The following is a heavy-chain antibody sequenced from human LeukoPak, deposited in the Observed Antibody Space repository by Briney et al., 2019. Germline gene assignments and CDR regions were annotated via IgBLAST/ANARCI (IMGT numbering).Heavy chain of an antibody. V-gene: IGHV1-46*01. CDR2: INPSGGST. CDR3: ARDFAVAAALFDY. J-gene: IGHJ4*02. Sequence: ASVKVSCKASGYTFTSYYMHWVRQAPGQGLEWMGIINPSGGSTSYAQMFQGRVTMTMDMSTSTVYMELSSLRSEDTAVYYCARDFAVAAALFDYWGQGTLVTVSS. CDR1: GYTFTSYY. D-gene: IGHD6-19*01.